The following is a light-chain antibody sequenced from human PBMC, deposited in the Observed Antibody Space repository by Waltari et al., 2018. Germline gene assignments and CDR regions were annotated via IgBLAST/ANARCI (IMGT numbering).Light chain of an antibody. Sequence: EREVTQYPATLSLSPGERATLSCRASQSVTSNLAWYQQKPGQAPRPLMYGASTWAADIPARFSGSGSGTDFTLIISSLQSEDFAVYYCQHHTNWLWTFGQGTRVEI. CDR3: QHHTNWLWT. V-gene: IGKV3-15*01. CDR2: GAS. CDR1: QSVTSN. J-gene: IGKJ1*01.